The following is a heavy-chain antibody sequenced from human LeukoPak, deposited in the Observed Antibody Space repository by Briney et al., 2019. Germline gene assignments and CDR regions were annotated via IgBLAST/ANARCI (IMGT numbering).Heavy chain of an antibody. D-gene: IGHD6-6*01. J-gene: IGHJ1*01. Sequence: KPSETLSLTCTVSGGSISSYYWSWIRQPPGKGLEWIGYIYYSGSTNYNPSLKSRVTISVDTCKNQFSLKLSSVTAADTAVYYCARESEYSSSSAEYFQHWGQGTLVTVSS. CDR2: IYYSGST. V-gene: IGHV4-59*01. CDR1: GGSISSYY. CDR3: ARESEYSSSSAEYFQH.